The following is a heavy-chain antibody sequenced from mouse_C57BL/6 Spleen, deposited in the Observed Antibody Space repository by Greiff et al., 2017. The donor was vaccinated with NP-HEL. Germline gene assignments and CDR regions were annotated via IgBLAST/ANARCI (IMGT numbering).Heavy chain of an antibody. V-gene: IGHV5-17*01. Sequence: EVKLMESGGGLVKPGGSLKLSCAASGFTFSDYGMHWVRQAPEKGLEWVAYISSGSSTIYYAATVKGRFTISRDNAKNTLFLQMTSLRSEDTAMYYCARRDSSGYGDYWGQGTTLTVSS. CDR3: ARRDSSGYGDY. CDR1: GFTFSDYG. CDR2: ISSGSSTI. D-gene: IGHD3-2*02. J-gene: IGHJ2*01.